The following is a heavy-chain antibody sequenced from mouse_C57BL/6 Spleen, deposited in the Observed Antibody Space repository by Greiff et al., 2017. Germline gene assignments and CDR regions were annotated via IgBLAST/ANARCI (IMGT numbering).Heavy chain of an antibody. CDR3: TINWDGLYYFDY. CDR1: GFNIKDDY. Sequence: VQLQQSGAELVRPGASVKLSCTASGFNIKDDYMHWVKQRPEQGLEWIGWIDPENGDTEYASKFQGKATITADTSSNTAYLQLSSLTSEDTAVYYGTINWDGLYYFDYWGQGTTLTVSS. V-gene: IGHV14-4*01. D-gene: IGHD4-1*01. J-gene: IGHJ2*01. CDR2: IDPENGDT.